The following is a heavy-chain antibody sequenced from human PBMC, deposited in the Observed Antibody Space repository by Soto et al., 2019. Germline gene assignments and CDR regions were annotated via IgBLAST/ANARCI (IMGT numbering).Heavy chain of an antibody. Sequence: SETLSLTCAVRGGSFSGFYWTWIRQPPGKGLEWIGEINHSGSSNYNPPLKSRVTMSLDTSRNQFSLSLNSVTAADTAVYYCARMAGPWYFDLWGHGTMVTVSS. CDR3: ARMAGPWYFDL. V-gene: IGHV4-34*01. J-gene: IGHJ2*01. CDR1: GGSFSGFY. CDR2: INHSGSS.